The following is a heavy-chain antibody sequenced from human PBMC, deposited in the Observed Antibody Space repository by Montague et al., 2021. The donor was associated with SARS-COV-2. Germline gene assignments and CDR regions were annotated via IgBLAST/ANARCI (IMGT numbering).Heavy chain of an antibody. CDR3: ARQGGEAGKDWFDS. V-gene: IGHV4-39*01. J-gene: IGHJ5*01. CDR2: IHHSGTT. CDR1: GASVSGTSYY. D-gene: IGHD3-16*01. Sequence: SETLSLTCTVSGASVSGTSYYWAWIRQPPGKGLEWIVNIHHSGTTYYNLSLKSRVTISVDTSKNEVSLKLNSVTAADTAVYYCARQGGEAGKDWFDSWGQGTLVTVSS.